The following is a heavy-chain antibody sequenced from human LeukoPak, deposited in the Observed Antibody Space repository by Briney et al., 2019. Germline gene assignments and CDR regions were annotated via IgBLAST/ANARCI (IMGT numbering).Heavy chain of an antibody. V-gene: IGHV4-4*07. CDR1: GGSISSYY. J-gene: IGHJ6*02. CDR3: ARTGGGSSSVYYYGMDV. Sequence: PSETLSPTCTVSGGSISSYYWSWIRQPAGKGLEWIGRIYTSGSTNYNPSLKSRVTMSVDTSKNQFSLKLSSVTAADTAVYYCARTGGGSSSVYYYGMDVWGQGTTVTVSS. D-gene: IGHD6-6*01. CDR2: IYTSGST.